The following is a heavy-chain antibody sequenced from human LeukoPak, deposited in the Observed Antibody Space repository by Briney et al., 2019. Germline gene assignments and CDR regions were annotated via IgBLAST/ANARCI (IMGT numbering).Heavy chain of an antibody. Sequence: PGGSLRLSCAASGFTFSSYAMSWVRQAPGKGLEWVSAISGSGGSTYYADSVKGRFTISRDNSKNTLYLQMNSLRAEDTAVYYCAKDRSPSGGWHSLLLAFAPDYWGQGTLVTVSS. CDR3: AKDRSPSGGWHSLLLAFAPDY. CDR2: ISGSGGST. J-gene: IGHJ4*02. CDR1: GFTFSSYA. D-gene: IGHD6-19*01. V-gene: IGHV3-23*01.